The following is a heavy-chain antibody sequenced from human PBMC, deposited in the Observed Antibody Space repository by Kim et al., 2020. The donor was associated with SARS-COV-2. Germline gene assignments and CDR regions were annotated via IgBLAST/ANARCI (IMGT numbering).Heavy chain of an antibody. D-gene: IGHD4-17*01. CDR1: GFTFDDYA. V-gene: IGHV3-9*01. Sequence: GGSLRLSCAASGFTFDDYAMHWVRQAPGKGLEWVSGISWNSGRIGYADSVKGRFTISRDNAKNSLYLQMNSLRPEDTSLYYCVKDTGYGDYPQGLDYWGQGTLVTVFS. CDR2: ISWNSGRI. J-gene: IGHJ4*02. CDR3: VKDTGYGDYPQGLDY.